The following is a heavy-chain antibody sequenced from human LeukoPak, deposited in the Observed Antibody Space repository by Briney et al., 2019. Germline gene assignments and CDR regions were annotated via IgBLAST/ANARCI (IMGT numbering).Heavy chain of an antibody. Sequence: SETLSLTCAVYGGSFSGYYWSWIRQPPGKGLEWIGEINHSGSTNYNPSLKSRVTISVDTSKNQFSLKLSSVTAADTAAYYCARGLRKDIVVVVAATPRGAFDIWGQGTMVTVSS. CDR1: GGSFSGYY. J-gene: IGHJ3*02. V-gene: IGHV4-34*01. CDR3: ARGLRKDIVVVVAATPRGAFDI. CDR2: INHSGST. D-gene: IGHD2-15*01.